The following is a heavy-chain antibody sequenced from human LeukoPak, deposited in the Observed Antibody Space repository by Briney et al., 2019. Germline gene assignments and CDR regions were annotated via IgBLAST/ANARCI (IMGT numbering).Heavy chain of an antibody. Sequence: PGGSLRLSCAASGFTFSDYSMNWVRQAPGRGLEWGSSISSSSNYIYYTHSVKGQFTISRDNAKNSLDVQMNSLRAEDKAVYYCARDKRYCSGGSCYGGFDYWGQGTLVTVSS. V-gene: IGHV3-21*01. CDR1: GFTFSDYS. J-gene: IGHJ4*02. CDR2: ISSSSNYI. CDR3: ARDKRYCSGGSCYGGFDY. D-gene: IGHD2-15*01.